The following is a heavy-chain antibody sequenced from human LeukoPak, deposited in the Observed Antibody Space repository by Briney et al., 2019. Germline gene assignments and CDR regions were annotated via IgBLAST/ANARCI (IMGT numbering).Heavy chain of an antibody. CDR2: NGHDGGNK. Sequence: PGGSLTLLCAPCGLILNRLGLQWVRQATGKGLEWVAYNGHDGGNKYYADSVKGRFTISRDNSKNTLYLQMNSLRAEDTAVYYCARDVRIVYYDRSPYYWGQGTLVTVSS. J-gene: IGHJ4*02. CDR3: ARDVRIVYYDRSPYY. CDR1: GLILNRLG. D-gene: IGHD3-22*01. V-gene: IGHV3-30*02.